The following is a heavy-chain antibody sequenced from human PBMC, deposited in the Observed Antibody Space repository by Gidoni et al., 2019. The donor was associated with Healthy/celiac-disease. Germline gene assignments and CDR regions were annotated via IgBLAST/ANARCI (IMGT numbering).Heavy chain of an antibody. CDR2: IGTAGDT. D-gene: IGHD1-26*01. CDR1: GFTFSSYD. V-gene: IGHV3-13*01. J-gene: IGHJ6*02. Sequence: EVQLVESGGGLVQPGGSLRLSCAASGFTFSSYDMHWVRQATGKGLEWVSAIGTAGDTYYPGSVKGRFTISRENAKNSLYLQMNSLRAEDTAVYYCARDRLKRSGSYGMDVWGQGTTVTVSS. CDR3: ARDRLKRSGSYGMDV.